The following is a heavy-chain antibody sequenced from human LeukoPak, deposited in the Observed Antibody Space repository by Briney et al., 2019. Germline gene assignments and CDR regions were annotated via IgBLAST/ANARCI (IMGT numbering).Heavy chain of an antibody. D-gene: IGHD3-16*02. V-gene: IGHV3-48*03. J-gene: IGHJ4*02. CDR1: GFTFSSYE. CDR2: ISSSGTTI. CDR3: ARVLRLGELSTIASFDY. Sequence: GGSLRLSCAVSGFTFSSYEMNWVRQAPGKGLEWVSYISSSGTTIYYADSMKGRFTISRDNAKKSLYLQMNSLRAEDTAVYYCARVLRLGELSTIASFDYWGQGTLVTASS.